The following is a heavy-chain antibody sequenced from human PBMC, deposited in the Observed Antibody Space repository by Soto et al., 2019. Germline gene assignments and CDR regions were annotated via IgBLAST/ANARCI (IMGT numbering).Heavy chain of an antibody. CDR2: IFSNDEK. V-gene: IGHV2-26*01. D-gene: IGHD3-9*01. J-gene: IGHJ4*02. CDR1: GFSLSNARMG. Sequence: QVTLKESGPVLVKPTETLTLTCTVSGFSLSNARMGVSWIRQPPGKALEWLAHIFSNDEKSYSTSLKSRLTISKDPPKSPVVLTMTNMDPVDTATYYCARGYDILTGYLPIYYFDYWGQGTLVTVSS. CDR3: ARGYDILTGYLPIYYFDY.